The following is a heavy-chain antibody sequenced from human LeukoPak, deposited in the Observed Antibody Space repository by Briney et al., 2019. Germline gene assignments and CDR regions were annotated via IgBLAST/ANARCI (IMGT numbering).Heavy chain of an antibody. CDR3: ARDYGGWYYFDY. Sequence: SETLSLTCTVSGGSISSSSYYWGWIRQPPGKGLGWIGSIYYSGRTYYNPSLKSRVTMSVDTSNNQFSLQLSSVTAADTALYYCARDYGGWYYFDYWGQGTLVTVSS. CDR1: GGSISSSSYY. V-gene: IGHV4-39*07. J-gene: IGHJ4*02. CDR2: IYYSGRT. D-gene: IGHD6-19*01.